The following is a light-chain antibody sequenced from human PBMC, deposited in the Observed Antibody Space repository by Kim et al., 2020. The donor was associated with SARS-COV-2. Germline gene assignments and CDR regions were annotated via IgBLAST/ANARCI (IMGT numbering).Light chain of an antibody. V-gene: IGKV3-20*01. CDR3: QQYGSLWT. CDR2: GAS. CDR1: QYVSSTY. J-gene: IGKJ1*01. Sequence: LSPGERATLSCRASQYVSSTYIAWYQQKPGQAPRLLIYGASSRAAGIPDRFSGSESGTDFTLTITRLEPEDFAVYYCQQYGSLWTFGQGTKVEVK.